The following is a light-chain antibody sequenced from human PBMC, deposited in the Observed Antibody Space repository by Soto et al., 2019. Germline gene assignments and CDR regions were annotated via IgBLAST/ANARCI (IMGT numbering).Light chain of an antibody. V-gene: IGKV3-20*01. J-gene: IGKJ1*01. Sequence: EVVLTQSPVTLSLSPGERATLSCRASQSVSSYLAWYQQKPGQAPRLLIYDVSNRATGIPDRFSGSGSGTDFTLTISRLEPEDFAVYYCQKYGSSPETFGQGTKGVIK. CDR3: QKYGSSPET. CDR1: QSVSSY. CDR2: DVS.